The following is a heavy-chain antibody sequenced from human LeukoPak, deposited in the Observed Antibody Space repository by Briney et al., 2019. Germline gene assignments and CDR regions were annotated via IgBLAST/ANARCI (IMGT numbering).Heavy chain of an antibody. CDR3: ARVVRGTIELWFDY. J-gene: IGHJ4*02. V-gene: IGHV4-61*08. Sequence: SETLSLTCAVSGVAISRGGYAWNWIRQPPGKGLEWIGFIYYSGSTNYNPSLKSRVTISVDTSKNQFSLKLSSVTAADTAVYYCARVVRGTIELWFDYWGQGTLVTVSS. CDR1: GVAISRGGYA. CDR2: IYYSGST. D-gene: IGHD2/OR15-2a*01.